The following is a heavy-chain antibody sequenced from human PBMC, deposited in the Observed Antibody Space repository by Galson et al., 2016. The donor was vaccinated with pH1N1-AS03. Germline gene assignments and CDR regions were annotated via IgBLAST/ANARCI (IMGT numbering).Heavy chain of an antibody. CDR2: ISYDGTNK. Sequence: LRLSCAASGFTFSSYAMHWVRQAPGKGLGWVAVISYDGTNKYYADSVKVRFTISRDNSKNTLYLQMNSLRVEDTAVYYCVADFDYWGQGTLVTVSS. CDR3: VADFDY. J-gene: IGHJ4*02. D-gene: IGHD6-13*01. V-gene: IGHV3-30*01. CDR1: GFTFSSYA.